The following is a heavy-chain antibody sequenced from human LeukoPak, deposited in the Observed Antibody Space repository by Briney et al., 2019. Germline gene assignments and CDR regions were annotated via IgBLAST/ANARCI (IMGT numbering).Heavy chain of an antibody. Sequence: AVPVTFMATGWTLINYPISWLGPAPAQGRAGMGGIIHIFGKANYAQKFRGRVTITTDESTSTAYMQLRSLRSEDTAVYYCASPNSPWSGYYGAAWDYYYMDVWRKGATVTVSS. CDR1: GWTLINYP. CDR2: IIHIFGKA. J-gene: IGHJ6*03. CDR3: ASPNSPWSGYYGAAWDYYYMDV. D-gene: IGHD3-3*01. V-gene: IGHV1-69*05.